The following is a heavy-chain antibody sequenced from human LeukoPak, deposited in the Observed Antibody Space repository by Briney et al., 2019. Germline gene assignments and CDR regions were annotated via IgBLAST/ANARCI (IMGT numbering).Heavy chain of an antibody. CDR2: ISDSGGST. Sequence: GGSLRLSCAASGFTFSSYAMSWVRQAPGKGLEWVSAISDSGGSTYDADSVKGRFTISRDNSKNTLYLQMNSLRAEDTAVYYCAKDTSIGRYCTNGECSPFDYWGQGTLVTVSS. V-gene: IGHV3-23*01. CDR1: GFTFSSYA. CDR3: AKDTSIGRYCTNGECSPFDY. J-gene: IGHJ4*02. D-gene: IGHD2-8*01.